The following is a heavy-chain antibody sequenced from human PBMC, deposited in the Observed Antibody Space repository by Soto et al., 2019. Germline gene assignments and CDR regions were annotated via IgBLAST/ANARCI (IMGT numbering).Heavy chain of an antibody. Sequence: SGSLSLTCTVSGGSVRICVYYWSWIRQHPGKGLEWIGYIYYSGSTYYNPSLKSRVTISVDTSKNQFSLKLSSVTAADTAVYYCAXGGTYYDILTGPGPFDYWGQGTLVTVSS. J-gene: IGHJ4*02. D-gene: IGHD3-9*01. CDR2: IYYSGST. V-gene: IGHV4-31*03. CDR3: AXGGTYYDILTGPGPFDY. CDR1: GGSVRICVYY.